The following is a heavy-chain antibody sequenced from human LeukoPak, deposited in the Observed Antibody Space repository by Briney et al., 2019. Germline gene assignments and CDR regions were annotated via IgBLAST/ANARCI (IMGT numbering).Heavy chain of an antibody. CDR1: GYTFTGYY. V-gene: IGHV1-2*02. D-gene: IGHD3-10*01. J-gene: IGHJ4*02. CDR2: INPNSGGT. CDR3: ARSRDKLLWFGELLERYFDY. Sequence: ASVKVSCKASGYTFTGYYMHWVRQAPGQGLEWMGWINPNSGGTNYAQKFQGRVTMTRDTSISTAYMELSRLRSDDTAVYYCARSRDKLLWFGELLERYFDYWGQGTLVTVSS.